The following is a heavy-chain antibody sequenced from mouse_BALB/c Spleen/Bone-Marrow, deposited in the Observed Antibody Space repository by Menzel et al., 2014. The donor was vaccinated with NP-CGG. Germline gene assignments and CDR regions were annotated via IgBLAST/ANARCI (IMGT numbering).Heavy chain of an antibody. D-gene: IGHD1-1*01. CDR1: GYTFTSYW. CDR2: IYPGDGDT. J-gene: IGHJ4*01. CDR3: AAYYGSSYWAMDY. Sequence: SGAELARPGASVNLSCKASGYTFTSYWMQWVKQRPGQGLEWIGAIYPGDGDTRYTQKFKGKATLTADKSSCTAYMQLSSLASEDSAVYYCAAYYGSSYWAMDYWGQGTSVTVSS. V-gene: IGHV1-87*01.